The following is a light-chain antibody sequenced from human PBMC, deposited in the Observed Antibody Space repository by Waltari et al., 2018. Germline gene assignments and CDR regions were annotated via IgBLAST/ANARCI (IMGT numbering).Light chain of an antibody. CDR1: SGDVGGYDY. J-gene: IGLJ3*02. CDR2: DVS. V-gene: IGLV2-11*01. Sequence: QSALTQPRSVSGSPGQSVTISCTGTSGDVGGYDYVSWYQHYPGKAPKLMIYDVSKRPSGVPDRFAGSKSGNTASLSISGLQAEDEADYYCCSYAGSWVFGGGTKLTVL. CDR3: CSYAGSWV.